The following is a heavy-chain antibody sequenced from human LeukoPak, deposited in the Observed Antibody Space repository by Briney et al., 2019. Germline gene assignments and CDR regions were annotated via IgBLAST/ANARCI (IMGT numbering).Heavy chain of an antibody. CDR2: INRDGSST. V-gene: IGHV3-74*01. Sequence: PGGSLRLSCAASGFTFSRYWMHWVRQAPGKGLVWVSRINRDGSSTSYADSVRGRFTISRDNAKNTLYLQMNSLRAGDTAVYYCAKDFGELASYYMDVWGKGTTVTVSS. D-gene: IGHD3-10*01. CDR3: AKDFGELASYYMDV. J-gene: IGHJ6*03. CDR1: GFTFSRYW.